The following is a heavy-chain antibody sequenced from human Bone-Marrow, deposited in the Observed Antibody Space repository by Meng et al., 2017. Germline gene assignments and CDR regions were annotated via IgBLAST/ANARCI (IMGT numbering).Heavy chain of an antibody. V-gene: IGHV4-4*02. CDR1: GGSMSSSTW. J-gene: IGHJ4*02. Sequence: QVHMKHLSPGRVESSGPLSFTCGVAGGSMSSSTWCSWVRQAPGKGLEWIGEIYHSGSTNYNPSLKSRVTISVDKSKNQFSLKLSSVTAADTAVYYCAIEYSSGIDYWGQGTLVTVSS. CDR3: AIEYSSGIDY. CDR2: IYHSGST. D-gene: IGHD6-19*01.